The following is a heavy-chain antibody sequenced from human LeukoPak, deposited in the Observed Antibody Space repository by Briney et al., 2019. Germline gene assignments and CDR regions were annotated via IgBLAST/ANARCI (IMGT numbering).Heavy chain of an antibody. V-gene: IGHV5-51*01. J-gene: IGHJ4*02. CDR1: GYTFTNYW. Sequence: GESLKISCQGSGYTFTNYWIGWVRQMPGKGLEWMAIIYPGDSDIRYNPSFQGQVTISADKSISTAHLRWNSLKASDTAMYYCARGGLNYFDYWGQGTLVTVSS. CDR3: ARGGLNYFDY. CDR2: IYPGDSDI. D-gene: IGHD3-16*01.